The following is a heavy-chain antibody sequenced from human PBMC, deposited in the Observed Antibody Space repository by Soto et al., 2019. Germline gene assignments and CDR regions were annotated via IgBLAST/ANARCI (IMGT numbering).Heavy chain of an antibody. D-gene: IGHD3-22*01. CDR2: IIPIFGTA. Sequence: SVKVSCKSSVCTFRSYAISWVGQAAGRGGEWMGGIIPIFGTANYAAKSRGRVSITADDTTSTAYMELSSLRSEDTAVYYCARDSREIVVVRVISGAFDFWGQGTLVTVSS. CDR1: VCTFRSYA. V-gene: IGHV1-69*13. CDR3: ARDSREIVVVRVISGAFDF. J-gene: IGHJ4*01.